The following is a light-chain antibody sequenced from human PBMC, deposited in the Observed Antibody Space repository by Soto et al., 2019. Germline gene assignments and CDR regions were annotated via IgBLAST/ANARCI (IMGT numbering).Light chain of an antibody. Sequence: QSALTQPASVSGSPVPSITISCAGTGSDVGAYSFVSWYQQHPGKAPKLIIYDVSVRPSGISNRFSGSKSGNTASLTISGLQPEDESDYSCSSYSDTNTWMFGGGTKVTVL. CDR2: DVS. CDR3: SSYSDTNTWM. J-gene: IGLJ3*02. CDR1: GSDVGAYSF. V-gene: IGLV2-14*03.